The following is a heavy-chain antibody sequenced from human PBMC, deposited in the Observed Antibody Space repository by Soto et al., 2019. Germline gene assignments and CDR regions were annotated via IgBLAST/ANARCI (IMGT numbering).Heavy chain of an antibody. Sequence: PGGSLRLSCAASGFTFSSYSMNWVRQAPGKGLEWVSYISSSSSTIYYADSVKGRFTISRDNAKNSLYLQMNSLRAEDTAVYYCARSMLRFLEWLGPPQDVWGKGTTVTVSS. J-gene: IGHJ6*04. CDR1: GFTFSSYS. CDR3: ARSMLRFLEWLGPPQDV. V-gene: IGHV3-48*01. CDR2: ISSSSSTI. D-gene: IGHD3-3*01.